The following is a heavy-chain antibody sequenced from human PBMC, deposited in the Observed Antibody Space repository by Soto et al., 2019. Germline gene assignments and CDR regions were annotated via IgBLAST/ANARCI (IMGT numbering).Heavy chain of an antibody. CDR2: IYSSGST. J-gene: IGHJ6*02. V-gene: IGHV4-4*07. Sequence: SVTLSLTCNVSGGSISSYYWTWIRQPAGEGLEWIGRIYSSGSTNYNPSLKSRVTMSVDTSKNQFSLKLSSVTAADTAVYYCARAPPYYYGLDVWGQETTVTVSS. CDR1: GGSISSYY. CDR3: ARAPPYYYGLDV.